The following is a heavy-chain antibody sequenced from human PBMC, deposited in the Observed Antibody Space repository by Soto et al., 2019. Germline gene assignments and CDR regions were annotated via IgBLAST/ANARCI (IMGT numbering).Heavy chain of an antibody. J-gene: IGHJ5*02. D-gene: IGHD3-10*01. Sequence: SETLSLPCTVSGGSISRGGYYWSWVRQHPGKGLEWIGHIYYTGSTYYNPSLKSRVTISVDTSTNQFSLRLSSVSAADTAVYYCARAQSFGFNNWFDPRGQGTLVTVSS. V-gene: IGHV4-31*03. CDR2: IYYTGST. CDR3: ARAQSFGFNNWFDP. CDR1: GGSISRGGYY.